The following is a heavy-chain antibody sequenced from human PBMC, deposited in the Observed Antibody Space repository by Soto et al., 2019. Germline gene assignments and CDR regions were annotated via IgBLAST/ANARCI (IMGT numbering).Heavy chain of an antibody. CDR1: GFTFSSYG. CDR2: ISYDGSNK. Sequence: QVQLVESGGGVVQPGRSLRLSCAASGFTFSSYGMHWVRQAPGKGLEWVAVISYDGSNKYYADSVKGRFTISRDNSKNTLYLQMNSLRAEDTAVYYCAKDSEDKPFDYWGQGTLVTVSS. V-gene: IGHV3-30*18. CDR3: AKDSEDKPFDY. D-gene: IGHD3-10*01. J-gene: IGHJ4*02.